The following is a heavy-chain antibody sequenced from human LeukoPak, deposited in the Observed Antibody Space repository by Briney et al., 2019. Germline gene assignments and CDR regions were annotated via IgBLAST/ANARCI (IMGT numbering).Heavy chain of an antibody. J-gene: IGHJ4*02. Sequence: GGSLRLSCAASGFTFSNAWMSWVRQAPGKGREWVGRIKSKTDGGTTDYAAPVKGRFTISRDDSKNTLYLQMNSLKTEDTAVYYCTTDLGYCSGGSCYSSNYWGQGTLVTVSS. CDR3: TTDLGYCSGGSCYSSNY. CDR2: IKSKTDGGTT. V-gene: IGHV3-15*01. D-gene: IGHD2-15*01. CDR1: GFTFSNAW.